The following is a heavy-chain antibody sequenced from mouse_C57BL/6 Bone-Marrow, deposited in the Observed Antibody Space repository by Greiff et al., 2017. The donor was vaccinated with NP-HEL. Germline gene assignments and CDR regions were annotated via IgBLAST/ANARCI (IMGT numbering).Heavy chain of an antibody. CDR3: AISERVDY. Sequence: QVQLQQPGAELVMPGASVKLSCKASGYTFTSYWMHWVKQRPGQGLEWIGEIDPSDSYTNYNQKFKGKATLTVDKSSSTAYMQLSSLTSEDSAVYYCAISERVDYWGQGTTLTVSS. CDR1: GYTFTSYW. V-gene: IGHV1-69*01. CDR2: IDPSDSYT. J-gene: IGHJ2*01.